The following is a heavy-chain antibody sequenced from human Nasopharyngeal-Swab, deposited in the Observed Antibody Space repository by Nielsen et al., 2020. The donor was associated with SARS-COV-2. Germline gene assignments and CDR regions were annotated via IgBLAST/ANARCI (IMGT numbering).Heavy chain of an antibody. Sequence: SETLSLTCTVSGGSISSYYWSWIRQPAGKGLEWIGRIYTSGSTNYNPSLKSRVTMSVDTSKNQFSLKLSSVTAADTAVYYCAREQWPVTYYYYGMDVWGQGTTVTVSS. CDR1: GGSISSYY. V-gene: IGHV4-4*07. CDR3: AREQWPVTYYYYGMDV. D-gene: IGHD6-19*01. CDR2: IYTSGST. J-gene: IGHJ6*02.